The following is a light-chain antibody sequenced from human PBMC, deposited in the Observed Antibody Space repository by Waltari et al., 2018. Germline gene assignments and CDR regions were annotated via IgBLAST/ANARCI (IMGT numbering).Light chain of an antibody. J-gene: IGLJ2*01. CDR2: DVS. V-gene: IGLV2-11*01. CDR3: CSYAGSYTLV. CDR1: SSDVGGYNY. Sequence: QSALTQPRPVSGSPGQSVTISCPGTSSDVGGYNYVSWYQQHPGKAPKLMIYDVSKRPSGVPDRFSGSKSANTASLTISGLQAEDEADYYCCSYAGSYTLVFGGGTKLTVL.